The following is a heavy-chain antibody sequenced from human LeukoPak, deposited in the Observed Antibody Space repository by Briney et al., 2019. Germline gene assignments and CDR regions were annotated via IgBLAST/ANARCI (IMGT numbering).Heavy chain of an antibody. CDR1: GFTFSSYE. V-gene: IGHV3-48*03. CDR2: ISSSGSRI. CDR3: GRDRVGGRGYILDY. Sequence: GGSLRLSCAASGFTFSSYEMNWVRQAPGKGLEWVTYISSSGSRIHYADYVKGRFTVSRDNAKNSLYLQMNNLRADDTALYYCGRDRVGGRGYILDYLGQGTLVTVSS. D-gene: IGHD5-18*01. J-gene: IGHJ4*02.